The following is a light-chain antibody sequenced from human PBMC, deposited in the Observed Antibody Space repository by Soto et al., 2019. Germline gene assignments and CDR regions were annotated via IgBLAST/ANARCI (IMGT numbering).Light chain of an antibody. Sequence: DIQLTQSPSSLSASVGDKVTITCRASQSIRSYLNWVQQKPGKAPKLLIYDASSLQTGVPSRFSGRRSGTDFSLTISSLQPEDFATYYCQQSYSTPPWTFGQGTKVEIK. CDR1: QSIRSY. V-gene: IGKV1-39*01. CDR3: QQSYSTPPWT. CDR2: DAS. J-gene: IGKJ1*01.